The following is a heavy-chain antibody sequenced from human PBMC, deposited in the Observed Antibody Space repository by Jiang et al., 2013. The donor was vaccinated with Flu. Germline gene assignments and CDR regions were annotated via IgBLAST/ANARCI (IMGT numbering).Heavy chain of an antibody. D-gene: IGHD2-15*01. CDR2: MNPNSGNT. CDR1: GYTFTSYD. V-gene: IGHV1-8*01. J-gene: IGHJ5*02. Sequence: GAEVKKPGASVKVSCKASGYTFTSYDINWVRQATGQGLEWMGWMNPNSGNTGYAQKFQGRVTMTRNTSISTAYMELSSLRSEDTAVYYCARGGYRNVVVVAATQSWFDPWGQGTLVTVSS. CDR3: ARGGYRNVVVVAATQSWFDP.